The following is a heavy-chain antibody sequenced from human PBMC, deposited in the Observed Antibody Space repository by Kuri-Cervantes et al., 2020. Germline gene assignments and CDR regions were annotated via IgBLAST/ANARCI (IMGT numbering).Heavy chain of an antibody. D-gene: IGHD3-9*01. V-gene: IGHV4-61*05. J-gene: IGHJ4*02. CDR2: IYYSGST. CDR1: GGSISSSSYY. Sequence: SETLSLTCTVSGGSISSSSYYWGWIRQPPGKGLEWIGYIYYSGSTNYNPSLKSRVTISVDTSKNQFSLKLNSVTAADTAVYYCARGSGQRYFDLDHWGQGTLVTVSS. CDR3: ARGSGQRYFDLDH.